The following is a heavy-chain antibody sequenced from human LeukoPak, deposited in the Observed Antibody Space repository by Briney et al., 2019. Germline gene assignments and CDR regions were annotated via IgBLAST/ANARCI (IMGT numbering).Heavy chain of an antibody. Sequence: SETLSLTCTVSGYSISSGYYWGWIRQPPGKGLEWIGEINHSGSTNYNPSLKSRVTISVDTSKNQFSLKLSSVTAADTAVYYCARSGPHVDYWGQGTLVTVSS. CDR2: INHSGST. V-gene: IGHV4-38-2*02. CDR1: GYSISSGYY. D-gene: IGHD3-10*01. CDR3: ARSGPHVDY. J-gene: IGHJ4*02.